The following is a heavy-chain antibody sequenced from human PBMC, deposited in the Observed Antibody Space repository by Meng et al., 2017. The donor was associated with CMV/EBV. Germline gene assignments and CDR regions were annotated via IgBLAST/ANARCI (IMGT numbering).Heavy chain of an antibody. CDR1: GFTFSNAW. CDR2: IKSKTDGGTT. CDR3: TTDSIVGATVFDY. D-gene: IGHD1-26*01. Sequence: GESLKISCAASGFTFSNAWMSWVRQAPGKGLEWVGRIKSKTDGGTTDYAAPVKGGSTISRDDSKNTLYLQMNSLKTEDTAVYYCTTDSIVGATVFDYWGQGTLVTVSS. J-gene: IGHJ4*02. V-gene: IGHV3-15*01.